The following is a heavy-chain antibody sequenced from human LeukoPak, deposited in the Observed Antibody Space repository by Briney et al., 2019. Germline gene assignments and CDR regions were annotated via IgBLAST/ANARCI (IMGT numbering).Heavy chain of an antibody. D-gene: IGHD5-18*01. Sequence: SETLSLTCTVSSGSISTSNYSWGWVRQPPGKALEWIGNIFYSGSTYYSPSLKSRVTISLDTSKNQFSLKLSSVTAADTAVYYCAGGYSYGSTYYYMDVWGKGTTVTISS. CDR2: IFYSGST. V-gene: IGHV4-39*07. CDR1: SGSISTSNYS. J-gene: IGHJ6*03. CDR3: AGGYSYGSTYYYMDV.